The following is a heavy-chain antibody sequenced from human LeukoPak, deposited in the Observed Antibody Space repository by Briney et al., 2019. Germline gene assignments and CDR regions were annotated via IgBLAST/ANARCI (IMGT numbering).Heavy chain of an antibody. CDR1: GYSISSGYY. CDR2: IFHSGST. J-gene: IGHJ6*04. V-gene: IGHV4-38-2*01. CDR3: ARASGSYGSGSYYYYGMDV. Sequence: SETLSLTCAVSGYSISSGYYWGWIRQPPGKGLEWIGSIFHSGSTYYNPSLRSRVNMSVDTSKNQISLKLSSVTAADTAVYYCARASGSYGSGSYYYYGMDVWGKGTTVTVSS. D-gene: IGHD3-10*01.